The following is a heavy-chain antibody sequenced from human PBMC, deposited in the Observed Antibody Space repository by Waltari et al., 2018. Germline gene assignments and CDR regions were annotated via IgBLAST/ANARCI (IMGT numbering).Heavy chain of an antibody. CDR2: IKPDGSDK. Sequence: EVHLVESGGDLVQPGGSLGLSCSASPFSFNSYWMAWFRQAPGKRLEWVATIKPDGSDKYYVDSVKGRFAISRDNAKNLLYLQMNSLRAEDTAIFYCARMGAGRAPDYWGQGTLVTVSS. CDR1: PFSFNSYW. J-gene: IGHJ4*02. D-gene: IGHD3-16*01. V-gene: IGHV3-7*03. CDR3: ARMGAGRAPDY.